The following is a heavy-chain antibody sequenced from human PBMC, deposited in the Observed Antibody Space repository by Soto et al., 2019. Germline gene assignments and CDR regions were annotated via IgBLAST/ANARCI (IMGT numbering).Heavy chain of an antibody. CDR3: ARVIATAVHWFDP. J-gene: IGHJ5*02. D-gene: IGHD6-13*01. CDR1: GGSISSGGYS. CDR2: IYHSGST. Sequence: NPSETLSLTCAVSGGSISSGGYSWSWIRQPPGKGLEWIGYIYHSGSTYYNPSLKSRVTISVDKSKNQFSLKLNSVTAADTAVYYCARVIATAVHWFDPWGQGTLVTVSS. V-gene: IGHV4-30-2*01.